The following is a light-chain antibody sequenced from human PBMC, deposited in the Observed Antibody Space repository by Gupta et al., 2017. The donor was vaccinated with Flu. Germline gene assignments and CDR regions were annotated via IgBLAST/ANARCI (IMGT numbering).Light chain of an antibody. V-gene: IGKV2-30*01. Sequence: DVVMSQSPLSLSVTLGQAASISCRSSQSLVYKNGITYLTWFQQRPGQSPRRLIYEVSKRDSGVPDRFSGSGSGTDFTLKSSRVEAEDVGVYYGMRGKHPWTFGQGTRLEI. J-gene: IGKJ2*02. CDR1: QSLVYKNGITY. CDR2: EVS. CDR3: MRGKHPWT.